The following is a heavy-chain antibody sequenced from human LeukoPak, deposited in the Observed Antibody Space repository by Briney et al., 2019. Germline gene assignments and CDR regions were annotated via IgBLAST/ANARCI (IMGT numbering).Heavy chain of an antibody. CDR3: ARKDPGPNHFDF. CDR1: GFTFNNYA. J-gene: IGHJ4*02. Sequence: GGSLRLSCAASGFTFNNYAMSWVRQAPGKGLEWVSGINTNGADTPYADSVKGRFTISRDNSKNTLNLQMNSLRDDDTAIYYFARKDPGPNHFDFWGQGTLVTVSS. V-gene: IGHV3-23*01. CDR2: INTNGADT. D-gene: IGHD1-14*01.